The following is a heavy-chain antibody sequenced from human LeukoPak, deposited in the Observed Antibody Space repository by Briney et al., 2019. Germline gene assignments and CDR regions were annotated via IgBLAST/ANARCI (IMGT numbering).Heavy chain of an antibody. CDR2: IIPIFGTA. V-gene: IGHV1-69*13. D-gene: IGHD6-13*01. CDR3: AREKQLVWDAFDI. CDR1: GGTFSSYA. Sequence: SVKVSCKASGGTFSSYAISWVRQAPGQGLEWMGGIIPIFGTANYAQKFQGRVTITADESTSTAYMELSSLRSEDTAVYYCAREKQLVWDAFDIWGQGTMVTVSS. J-gene: IGHJ3*02.